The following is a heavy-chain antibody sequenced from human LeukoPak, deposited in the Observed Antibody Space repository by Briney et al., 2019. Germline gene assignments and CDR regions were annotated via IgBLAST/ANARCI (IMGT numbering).Heavy chain of an antibody. CDR1: GFTFSSYG. J-gene: IGHJ4*02. D-gene: IGHD3-16*01. Sequence: GGSLRLSCAASGFTFSSYGMYWVRQAPGKGLEWVAVIWYDGSNKYYADSVKGRFIISRDNSKNTLYLQMNSLRAEDTAVYYCARDVAAPGGVYFDYWGQGTLVTVSS. V-gene: IGHV3-33*07. CDR3: ARDVAAPGGVYFDY. CDR2: IWYDGSNK.